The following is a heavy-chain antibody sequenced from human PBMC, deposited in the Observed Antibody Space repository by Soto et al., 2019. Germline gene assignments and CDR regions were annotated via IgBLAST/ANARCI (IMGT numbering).Heavy chain of an antibody. V-gene: IGHV1-8*01. D-gene: IGHD2-15*01. J-gene: IGHJ3*02. CDR2: MNPNSGNT. Sequence: QVQLVQSGPEVKKPGASVKVSCKASGYTFTSYDINWVRQATGQGLEWMGWMNPNSGNTGYAQKFQGRVTMTRNTSISTAYMELSSLRSEDTAVYYCARGIYCSGGSCPNAFDIWGQGTMVTVSS. CDR1: GYTFTSYD. CDR3: ARGIYCSGGSCPNAFDI.